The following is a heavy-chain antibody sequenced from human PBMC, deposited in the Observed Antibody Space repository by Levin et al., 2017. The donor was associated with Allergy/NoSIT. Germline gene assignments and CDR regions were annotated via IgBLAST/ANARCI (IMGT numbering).Heavy chain of an antibody. V-gene: IGHV1-58*01. D-gene: IGHD1-26*01. J-gene: IGHJ4*02. CDR3: AAVGSYSGSLMFDY. CDR2: IVVGSGNT. CDR1: GFTFTSSA. Sequence: KISCKASGFTFTSSAVQWVRQARGQRLEWIGWIVVGSGNTNYAQKFQERVTITRDMSTSTAYMELSSLRSEDTAVYYCAAVGSYSGSLMFDYWGQGTLVTVSS.